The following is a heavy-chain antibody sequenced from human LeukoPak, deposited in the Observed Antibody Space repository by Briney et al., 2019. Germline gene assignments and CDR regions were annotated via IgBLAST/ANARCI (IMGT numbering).Heavy chain of an antibody. Sequence: PGGSLSLSCAASGFTFSSYSMNWVRQAPGKGLEWVSSISSSSSYIYYADSVKGRFTISRDNAKNSLYLQMNSLRAEDTAVYYCARDDYSYGQPYHFDYWGQGTLVTVSS. D-gene: IGHD5-18*01. CDR2: ISSSSSYI. V-gene: IGHV3-21*01. CDR3: ARDDYSYGQPYHFDY. CDR1: GFTFSSYS. J-gene: IGHJ4*02.